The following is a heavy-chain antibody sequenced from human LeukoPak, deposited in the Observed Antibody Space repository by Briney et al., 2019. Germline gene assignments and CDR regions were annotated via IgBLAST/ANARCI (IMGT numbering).Heavy chain of an antibody. CDR3: AKTNGYYSD. CDR1: GFTFSSYG. CDR2: ISGSGGTT. V-gene: IGHV3-23*01. D-gene: IGHD3-22*01. J-gene: IGHJ4*02. Sequence: SGGSLRLSCAASGFTFSSYGMNWVHQAPGKGLEWVSGISGSGGTTYYADSVKGRFTISRDNSKNSLSLQVSSLRAEDTAVYYCAKTNGYYSDWGQGTLVTVSS.